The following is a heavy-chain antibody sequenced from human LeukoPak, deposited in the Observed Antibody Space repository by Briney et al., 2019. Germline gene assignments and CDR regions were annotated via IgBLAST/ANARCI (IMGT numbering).Heavy chain of an antibody. CDR2: IKQDGSDK. CDR1: VFTFSYDC. D-gene: IGHD1-1*01. Sequence: GGSLRLSCAASVFTFSYDCMSWVRQAPGKGLEWVANIKQDGSDKYYVDSVKGRFTISRDNAKNSLYLQMNSLSAEDTAMYYCTRDLTNWNDATFDIWGQGTMVTVSS. V-gene: IGHV3-7*01. CDR3: TRDLTNWNDATFDI. J-gene: IGHJ3*02.